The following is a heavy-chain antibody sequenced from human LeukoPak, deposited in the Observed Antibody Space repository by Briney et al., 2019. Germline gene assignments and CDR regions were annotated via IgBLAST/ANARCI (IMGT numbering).Heavy chain of an antibody. V-gene: IGHV4-59*01. CDR3: ARGGMTTILDY. D-gene: IGHD4-17*01. CDR1: GASIRNYY. J-gene: IGHJ4*02. Sequence: PSETLSLXCTVSGASIRNYYWSWIRQPPGKGLEWIGYIYHSGSSTYHPSLKSQVTISVDTSKSQFSLKLSSVTAADTAMYYCARGGMTTILDYWGRGTLVTVSS. CDR2: IYHSGSS.